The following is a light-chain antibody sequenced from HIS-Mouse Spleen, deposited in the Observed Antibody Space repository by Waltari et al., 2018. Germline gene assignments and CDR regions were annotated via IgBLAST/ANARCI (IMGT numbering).Light chain of an antibody. CDR2: EDS. Sequence: SYELPQPPSVSVSPGQTPRLTCPGDALPKKYAYGYQQKSGQAPVLVIYEDSKRPSGIPERFSGSSSGTMATLTISGAQVEDEADYYCYSTDSSGNHRVFGGGTKLTVL. V-gene: IGLV3-10*01. CDR1: ALPKKY. CDR3: YSTDSSGNHRV. J-gene: IGLJ2*01.